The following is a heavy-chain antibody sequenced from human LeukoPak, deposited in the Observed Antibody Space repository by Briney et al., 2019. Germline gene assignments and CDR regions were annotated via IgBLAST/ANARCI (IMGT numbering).Heavy chain of an antibody. CDR2: ISGDGGST. CDR1: GFTFDDYA. V-gene: IGHV3-43*02. D-gene: IGHD3-22*01. CDR3: AKDMEEYYYDSSGYRSWGYFDY. J-gene: IGHJ4*02. Sequence: GGSLRLSCAASGFTFDDYAMHWVRQAPGKGLEWVSLISGDGGSTYYADSGKGRFTISRDNSKNSLYLQMNSLRTEDTALYYCAKDMEEYYYDSSGYRSWGYFDYWGQGTLVTVSS.